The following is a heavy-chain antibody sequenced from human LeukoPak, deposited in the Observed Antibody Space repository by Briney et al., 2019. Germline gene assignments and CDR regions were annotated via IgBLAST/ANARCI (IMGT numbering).Heavy chain of an antibody. Sequence: PSQTLSLTCTVSGGSINSGRYYWNWIRQPAGKGLEWIGRFHTSGSTNYNPSLKSRVTISVDASKNQFSLRVSSVTAADTAVYYCTRDDGGDCSSATCYLVKHWGQGTLVTVSS. D-gene: IGHD2-2*01. J-gene: IGHJ1*01. CDR1: GGSINSGRYY. CDR2: FHTSGST. CDR3: TRDDGGDCSSATCYLVKH. V-gene: IGHV4-61*02.